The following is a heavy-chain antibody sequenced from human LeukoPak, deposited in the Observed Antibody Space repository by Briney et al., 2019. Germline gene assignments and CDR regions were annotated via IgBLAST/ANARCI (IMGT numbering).Heavy chain of an antibody. CDR3: ARVPHYGDYVHYYFDY. J-gene: IGHJ4*02. CDR2: INSAGSST. CDR1: GFTFSSYW. Sequence: PGGSLRLSCAASGFTFSSYWMHWVRQAPGKGLVWVSRINSAGSSTNYADSVKGRFTISRDNAKNTLYLQMNSLRAEDTAVYYCARVPHYGDYVHYYFDYWGQGTLVTVSS. V-gene: IGHV3-74*01. D-gene: IGHD4-17*01.